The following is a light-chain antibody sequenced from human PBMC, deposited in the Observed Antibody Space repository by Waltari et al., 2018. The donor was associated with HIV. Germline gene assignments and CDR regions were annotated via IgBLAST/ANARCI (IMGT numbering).Light chain of an antibody. CDR3: SSYTTSSTWV. CDR1: RRDVGGYNN. Sequence: QSALTQPASVSGSPGQSITISCTGTRRDVGGYNNVSWYQQHPGKAPKLMIYDVSNRPSGVSNRFSGSKSGNTASLTISGLQAGDEADYYCSSYTTSSTWVFGGGTKLTVL. CDR2: DVS. V-gene: IGLV2-14*03. J-gene: IGLJ3*02.